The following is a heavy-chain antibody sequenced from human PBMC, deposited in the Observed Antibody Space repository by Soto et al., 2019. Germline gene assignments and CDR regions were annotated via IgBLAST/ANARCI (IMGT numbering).Heavy chain of an antibody. CDR3: ARDSIVVVPADMARWFDP. D-gene: IGHD2-2*01. CDR2: ISYDGSNK. Sequence: GGSLRLSCAASVFTFSCYAMHWVRQAPGKGLEWVEVISYDGSNKYYADSVKGRFTISRDNSKNTLYLQMNSLRAEDTAVYYCARDSIVVVPADMARWFDPWGQGTMVTVSS. CDR1: VFTFSCYA. J-gene: IGHJ5*02. V-gene: IGHV3-30-3*01.